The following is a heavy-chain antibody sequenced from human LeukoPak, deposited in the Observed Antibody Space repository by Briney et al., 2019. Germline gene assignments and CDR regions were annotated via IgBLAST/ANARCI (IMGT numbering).Heavy chain of an antibody. J-gene: IGHJ6*03. D-gene: IGHD6-13*01. V-gene: IGHV4-4*07. CDR1: GVSISSYY. CDR2: IYTSGST. CDR3: AREVVVSSSWGAYYYYYYMDV. Sequence: PSETLSLTCTVSGVSISSYYWSWIRQPAGKGLEWIGRIYTSGSTNYNPSLKSRVTMSVDTSKNQFSLKLSSVTAADTAVYYCAREVVVSSSWGAYYYYYYMDVWGKGTTVTVSS.